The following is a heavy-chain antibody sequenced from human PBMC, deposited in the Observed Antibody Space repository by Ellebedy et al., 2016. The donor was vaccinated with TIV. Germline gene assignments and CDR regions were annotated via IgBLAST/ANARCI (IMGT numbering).Heavy chain of an antibody. V-gene: IGHV4-4*07. CDR1: GGSISSYY. J-gene: IGHJ5*02. Sequence: SETLSLTXTVSGGSISSYYWSWIRQPAGKGLEWIGRIYTSGSTNYNPSLKSRVTMSVDTSKNQFSLKLSSVTAADTAVYYCARDLVTMVRGVMAAWFDPWGQGTLVTVSS. D-gene: IGHD3-10*01. CDR3: ARDLVTMVRGVMAAWFDP. CDR2: IYTSGST.